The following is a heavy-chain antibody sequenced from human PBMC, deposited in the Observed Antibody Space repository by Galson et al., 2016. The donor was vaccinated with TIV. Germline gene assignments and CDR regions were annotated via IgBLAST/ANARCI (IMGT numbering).Heavy chain of an antibody. D-gene: IGHD4-23*01. Sequence: SLRLSCAASGFTFSNYWMHWVRQSPGEGLIYVSRINTDGDASDYADSVKGRFTISRDNVKNIVFLLMTALRVEDTAVYYCARGNPGNPNFWGQGTLVTVSS. CDR2: INTDGDAS. CDR1: GFTFSNYW. CDR3: ARGNPGNPNF. J-gene: IGHJ4*02. V-gene: IGHV3-74*01.